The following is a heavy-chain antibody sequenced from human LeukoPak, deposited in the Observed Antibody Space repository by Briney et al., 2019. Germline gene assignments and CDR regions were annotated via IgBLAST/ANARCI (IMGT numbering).Heavy chain of an antibody. Sequence: GGSLRLSCAASGFTFSSYSMNWVCQAPGKGLEWVSSISSSSSYIYYADSVKGRFTISRDNAKNSLYLQMNRLRDEDTAVYYCARGPPYYDFWSGSPWFDPWGQGTLVTVSS. J-gene: IGHJ5*02. CDR1: GFTFSSYS. CDR2: ISSSSSYI. CDR3: ARGPPYYDFWSGSPWFDP. V-gene: IGHV3-21*01. D-gene: IGHD3-3*01.